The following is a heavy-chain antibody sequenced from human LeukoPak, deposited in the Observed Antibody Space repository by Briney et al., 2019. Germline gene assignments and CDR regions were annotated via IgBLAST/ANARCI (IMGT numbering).Heavy chain of an antibody. D-gene: IGHD2-21*02. CDR3: ARGAYCGGDCYFDY. V-gene: IGHV4-4*07. Sequence: PSETLSLTSTVSVGSTSTYYWNCIRQPAGKGLEWIGRIYASGTTNYNPSLKSRVTMSLDTSKNQFSLKVTSVTAADTAVYYCARGAYCGGDCYFDYWGQGTLVTVSS. CDR1: VGSTSTYY. CDR2: IYASGTT. J-gene: IGHJ4*02.